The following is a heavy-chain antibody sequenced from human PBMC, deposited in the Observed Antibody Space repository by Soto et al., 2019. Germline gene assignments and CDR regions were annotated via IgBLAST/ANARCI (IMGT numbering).Heavy chain of an antibody. J-gene: IGHJ5*02. CDR2: IYYSGTT. D-gene: IGHD5-18*01. Sequence: SETLSLTCTVSGASISSYYWSWIRQPPGKGLEWIGYIYYSGTTNYNPSLKSRVTISVDTSKNQVYLKLTSVTAADTAVYYCARLYGYEVFDPGGQETLVTVSS. CDR3: ARLYGYEVFDP. V-gene: IGHV4-59*08. CDR1: GASISSYY.